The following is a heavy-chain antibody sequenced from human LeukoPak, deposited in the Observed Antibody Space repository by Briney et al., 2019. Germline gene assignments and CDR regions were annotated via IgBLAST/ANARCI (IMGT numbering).Heavy chain of an antibody. J-gene: IGHJ4*02. V-gene: IGHV4-59*02. CDR3: ARARLAMSDVFDS. CDR2: VYHSGST. D-gene: IGHD2-21*01. Sequence: SETLSLTCSVFGHYVSSYYWIWIRQPPGKGLEWNGYVYHSGSTNYNPSLNSRVTISLDTSKNQFSLKLTSVTAADTAVYYCARARLAMSDVFDSWGQGTLVTASS. CDR1: GHYVSSYY.